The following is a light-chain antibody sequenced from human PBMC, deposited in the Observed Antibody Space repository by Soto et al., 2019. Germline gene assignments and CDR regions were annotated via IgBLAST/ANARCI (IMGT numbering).Light chain of an antibody. J-gene: IGLJ1*01. Sequence: QSVLTQPASVSGSPGQSITISCTGTSSDVGGYNYVSWYQHHPGKAPKLIIFDVSNRPSGISNRFSGSKSDNTASLTISGLQAEDEADYYCISYTSSSPYVFGTGTKVTVL. V-gene: IGLV2-14*03. CDR3: ISYTSSSPYV. CDR2: DVS. CDR1: SSDVGGYNY.